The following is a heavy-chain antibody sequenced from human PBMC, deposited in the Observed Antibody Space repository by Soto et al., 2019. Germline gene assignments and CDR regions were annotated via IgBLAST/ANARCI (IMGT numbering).Heavy chain of an antibody. Sequence: SETLSLTCTVSGGSISSSSYYWGWIRQPPGKGLEWIGSIYYSGSTYYNPSLKSRVTISVDTSKNQFSLKLSSVTAADTAVYYCATRGRPPYSSSWPIDYWGQGTLVTVSS. CDR3: ATRGRPPYSSSWPIDY. CDR1: GGSISSSSYY. CDR2: IYYSGST. D-gene: IGHD6-13*01. V-gene: IGHV4-39*01. J-gene: IGHJ4*02.